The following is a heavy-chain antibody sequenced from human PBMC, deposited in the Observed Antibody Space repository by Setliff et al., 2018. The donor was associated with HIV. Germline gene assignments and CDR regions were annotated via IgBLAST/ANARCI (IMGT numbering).Heavy chain of an antibody. D-gene: IGHD6-13*01. V-gene: IGHV1-69*10. CDR3: ARDAARRAAADTPVWFDP. Sequence: GPSVKVSCKASGGTFSSYRISWVRQAPGQGLEYMGGVIPGLGIAYYAQRFQGRVTITADESTSTVYMDLSSLRSDDTAVYYCARDAARRAAADTPVWFDPWGQGTLVTV. J-gene: IGHJ5*02. CDR2: VIPGLGIA. CDR1: GGTFSSYR.